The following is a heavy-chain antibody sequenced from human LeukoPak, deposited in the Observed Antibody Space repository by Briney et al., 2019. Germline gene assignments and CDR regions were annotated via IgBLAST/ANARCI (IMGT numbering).Heavy chain of an antibody. CDR1: GGSISTYY. Sequence: SETLSLTCTVSGGSISTYYWSWIRQPPGKGLEWIGYIYHSGSTNYNPSLKSRVTISVDTSQNQFYLKLSSVTAADTALYYCVQDWAWGAFGSWGQGTLVTVSS. D-gene: IGHD7-27*01. J-gene: IGHJ4*02. CDR3: VQDWAWGAFGS. CDR2: IYHSGST. V-gene: IGHV4-59*01.